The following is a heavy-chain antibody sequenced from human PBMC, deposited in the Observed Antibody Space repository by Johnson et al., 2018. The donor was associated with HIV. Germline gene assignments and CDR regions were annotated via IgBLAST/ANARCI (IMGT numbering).Heavy chain of an antibody. Sequence: VQLVESGGGVVRPGGSLRLSCAASGFTFDVYAMRWVRQAPGKGLEWVSGINWNGSSTDYADSVKGRFPISRDNAKNSLYLQMNSLRAEDTALYYCARASYVWGSYRYTGVCGAFDIWGQGTMVTVSS. D-gene: IGHD3-16*02. V-gene: IGHV3-20*04. CDR3: ARASYVWGSYRYTGVCGAFDI. J-gene: IGHJ3*02. CDR1: GFTFDVYA. CDR2: INWNGSST.